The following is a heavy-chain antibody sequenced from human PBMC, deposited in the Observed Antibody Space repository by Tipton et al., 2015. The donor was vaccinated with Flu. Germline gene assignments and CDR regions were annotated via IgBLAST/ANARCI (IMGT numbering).Heavy chain of an antibody. CDR1: GFTFDDYA. CDR2: ISWNSDGV. J-gene: IGHJ4*02. Sequence: SLRLSCAASGFTFDDYAMHWVRQAPGKGLEWVSGISWNSDGVGYADSVKGRFTISRDNAKNILFLQMNSLRPEDTAFYYCARDNGNLYVSGWYRDWGQGTLVTVSS. V-gene: IGHV3-9*01. CDR3: ARDNGNLYVSGWYRD. D-gene: IGHD6-19*01.